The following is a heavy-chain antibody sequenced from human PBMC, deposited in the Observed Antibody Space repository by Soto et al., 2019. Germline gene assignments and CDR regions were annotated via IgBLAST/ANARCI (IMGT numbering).Heavy chain of an antibody. D-gene: IGHD6-13*01. J-gene: IGHJ6*02. V-gene: IGHV4-31*03. CDR1: GGSISSGGYY. CDR3: ASSSQRIAAAGYYYYYYGMDV. Sequence: SETLSLTCTVSGGSISSGGYYWSWIRQHPGKGLEWIGYIYYSGSTYYNPSLKSRVTISVDTSKNQFSLKLSSVTAADTAVYYCASSSQRIAAAGYYYYYYGMDVWGQGTTVTVSS. CDR2: IYYSGST.